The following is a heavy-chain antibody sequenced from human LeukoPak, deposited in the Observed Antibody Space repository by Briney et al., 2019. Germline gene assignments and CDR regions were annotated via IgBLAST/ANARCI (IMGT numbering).Heavy chain of an antibody. V-gene: IGHV3-23*01. J-gene: IGHJ4*02. D-gene: IGHD4-17*01. CDR2: IGAGGGST. Sequence: GGSLRLSCAASGFIFSSYAMSWVRQAPGKGLEWVSGIGAGGGSTYYADSVKGRFTISRDDSKNTVYLRMNSLRADDTAVYYCAKGPRGTVTTCFDYWGQGTLVTVSS. CDR3: AKGPRGTVTTCFDY. CDR1: GFIFSSYA.